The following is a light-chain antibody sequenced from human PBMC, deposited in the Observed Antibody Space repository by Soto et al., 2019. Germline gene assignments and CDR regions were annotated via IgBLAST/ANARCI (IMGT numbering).Light chain of an antibody. CDR3: QQYGDSPQT. V-gene: IGKV3-20*01. CDR1: QSVGSS. CDR2: GAS. J-gene: IGKJ1*01. Sequence: EIVLTPSPGTLSLSPGERATLSCRASQSVGSSLSWYQQKPGQAPRLLFYGASNRATAIPDRFSGSGFGTDFTLTITRLEPEDFAVYYCQQYGDSPQTFGPGTKVDIK.